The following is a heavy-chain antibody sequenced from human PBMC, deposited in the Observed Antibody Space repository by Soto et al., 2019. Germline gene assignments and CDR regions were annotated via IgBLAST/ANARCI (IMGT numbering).Heavy chain of an antibody. D-gene: IGHD6-6*01. CDR3: ARFYSSSSDYYYYYGMDV. V-gene: IGHV6-1*01. J-gene: IGHJ6*02. CDR1: GDSVSSNSAA. CDR2: TYYRSKWYN. Sequence: SQTLSLTCVISGDSVSSNSAAWNWIRQSPSRGLEWLGRTYYRSKWYNDYAVSVKSRITINPDTSKNQFSLQLNSVTPEGTAVYYCARFYSSSSDYYYYYGMDVWGQGTTVTVSS.